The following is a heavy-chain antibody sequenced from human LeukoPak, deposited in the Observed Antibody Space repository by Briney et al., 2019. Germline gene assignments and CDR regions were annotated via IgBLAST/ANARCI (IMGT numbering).Heavy chain of an antibody. CDR3: VISSGWKGGYYFDF. D-gene: IGHD6-19*01. V-gene: IGHV3-48*03. Sequence: GGSLRLSCAASGFTFSSYEMNWVRQAPGKGLEWVSYISGSSSTIYSADSVKGRFTISRDNAKNSLYLQMNSLRAEDTGVYYCVISSGWKGGYYFDFWGQGTLVTVSA. J-gene: IGHJ4*02. CDR2: ISGSSSTI. CDR1: GFTFSSYE.